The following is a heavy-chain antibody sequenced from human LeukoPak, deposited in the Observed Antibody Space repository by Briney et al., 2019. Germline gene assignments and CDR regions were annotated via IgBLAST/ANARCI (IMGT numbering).Heavy chain of an antibody. CDR1: GYSFTNYG. V-gene: IGHV1-18*01. J-gene: IGHJ4*02. Sequence: GAPVKASCKPSGYSFTNYGIGWVRQAPGQGLEPMVWISAYSGNTNYAQNLQGTVTMTTDTSTSTAYMELRSLRSDDTAVYYCARAPDDCDVWRGPFDYWGRGTLVTVSS. CDR2: ISAYSGNT. D-gene: IGHD3-3*01. CDR3: ARAPDDCDVWRGPFDY.